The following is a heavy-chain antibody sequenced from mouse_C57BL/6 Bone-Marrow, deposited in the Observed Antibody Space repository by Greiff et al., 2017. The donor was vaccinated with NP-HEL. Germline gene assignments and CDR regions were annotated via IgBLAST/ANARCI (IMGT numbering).Heavy chain of an antibody. Sequence: EVKLQESGGGLVKPGGSLKLSCAASGFTFSSYTMSWVRQTPEKRLEWVATISGGGGNTYYPDSVTGRFTISRDNAKNTLYLQMSSLRSEDTALYYCARRGYYINYGRYFDYWGQGTTLTVSS. V-gene: IGHV5-9*01. CDR2: ISGGGGNT. CDR3: ARRGYYINYGRYFDY. J-gene: IGHJ2*01. D-gene: IGHD2-5*01. CDR1: GFTFSSYT.